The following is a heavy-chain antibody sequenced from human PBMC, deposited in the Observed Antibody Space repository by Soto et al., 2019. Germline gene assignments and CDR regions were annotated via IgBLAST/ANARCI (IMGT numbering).Heavy chain of an antibody. Sequence: EVQLVESGGGFIQPGGSLRLSCAASGLPISNTWMNWVRQAPGKGLEWVGRIKTKGEGGPTDYAAAVKGRFTVSRDDSKNTLYLQMNSLKTEDTAVYYCTTGSVEGVWDQGTTVTVSS. V-gene: IGHV3-15*07. CDR3: TTGSVEGV. J-gene: IGHJ6*02. CDR1: GLPISNTW. CDR2: IKTKGEGGPT. D-gene: IGHD2-15*01.